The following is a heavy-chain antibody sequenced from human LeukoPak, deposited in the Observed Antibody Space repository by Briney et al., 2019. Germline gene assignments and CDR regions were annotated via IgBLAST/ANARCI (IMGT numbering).Heavy chain of an antibody. V-gene: IGHV4-38-2*02. CDR1: GYSISSGYY. CDR2: IYPSGNT. CDR3: ARVGATATAYFDY. D-gene: IGHD5-18*01. Sequence: PSETLSLTCTVSGYSISSGYYWGWIRQPPGKGLEWIGSIYPSGNTNYNPSLKSRVTISMDTSKNRISLKVTSVTAADTAVYYCARVGATATAYFDYWGQGTLVTVSS. J-gene: IGHJ4*02.